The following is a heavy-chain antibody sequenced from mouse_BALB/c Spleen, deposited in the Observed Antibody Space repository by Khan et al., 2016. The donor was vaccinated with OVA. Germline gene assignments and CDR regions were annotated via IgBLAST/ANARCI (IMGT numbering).Heavy chain of an antibody. CDR2: IDPANGNT. V-gene: IGHV14-3*02. Sequence: EVQLQQSGAEPVKPGASVKLSCTTSGFNIKDTYIHWIMQRPEQGLEWIGRIDPANGNTQYDPKFQHKATMTAATSSKTDYLRLSSLASEDTAVYYCARPLYYYDAVDCWGRGTSVTVSS. D-gene: IGHD1-1*01. CDR3: ARPLYYYDAVDC. CDR1: GFNIKDTY. J-gene: IGHJ4*01.